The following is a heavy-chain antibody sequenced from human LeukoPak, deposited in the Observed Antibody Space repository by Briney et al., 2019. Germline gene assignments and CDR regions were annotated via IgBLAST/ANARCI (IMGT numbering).Heavy chain of an antibody. CDR2: IKQDGSEK. D-gene: IGHD6-6*01. J-gene: IGHJ6*03. CDR1: GFTFSSYW. Sequence: GGSLRLSCAASGFTFSSYWMSWVRQAPGKGLEWVANIKQDGSEKYYVDSVKGRFTISRDNAKNSLYLQMNSLRAEDTAVYYCARDLSSSSPYYYYYYMDVWGKGTTVTVSS. V-gene: IGHV3-7*01. CDR3: ARDLSSSSPYYYYYYMDV.